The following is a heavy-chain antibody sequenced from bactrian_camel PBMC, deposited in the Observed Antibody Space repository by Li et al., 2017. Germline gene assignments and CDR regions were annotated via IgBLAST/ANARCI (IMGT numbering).Heavy chain of an antibody. CDR3: AAYCSPDLY. Sequence: HVQLVESGGGSVQAGGSLTLSCTASGVTSDVSHLGWFRQAPGDECELVSTISDDGSEYYSESVKGRFTTFEVNAEKTVYLQMNNLKTEDTAVYYCAAYCSPDLYYGQGTQVTVS. V-gene: IGHV3S56*01. CDR1: GVTSDVSH. CDR2: ISDDGSE. J-gene: IGHJ4*01. D-gene: IGHD1*01.